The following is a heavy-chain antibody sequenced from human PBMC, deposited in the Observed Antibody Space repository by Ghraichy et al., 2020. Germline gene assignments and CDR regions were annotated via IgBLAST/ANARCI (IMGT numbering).Heavy chain of an antibody. V-gene: IGHV4-61*02. J-gene: IGHJ3*02. Sequence: SETLSLTCTVSGGSISSGNNYWSWLRQSAGKGLEWIGRIYTSGRTYYNPSLRSRVTISLDTSKNKFSLKLSSVSAADTAVYFCARDKPYYYDTTGYYYTPDAFEIWGQGTKVTVS. CDR3: ARDKPYYYDTTGYYYTPDAFEI. CDR1: GGSISSGNNY. D-gene: IGHD3-22*01. CDR2: IYTSGRT.